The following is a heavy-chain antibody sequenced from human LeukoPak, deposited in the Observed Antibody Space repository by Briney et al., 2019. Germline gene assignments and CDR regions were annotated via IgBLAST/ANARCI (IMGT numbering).Heavy chain of an antibody. CDR1: GYTFTSYG. D-gene: IGHD5-12*01. Sequence: ASVKVSCKASGYTFTSYGMHWVRQAPGQRLERMGWINAGNGNTKYSQKFQGRVTITRDTSASTAYMELSSVRSEDTAVYYCARASVDDAFDIWGQGTMVTVSS. CDR2: INAGNGNT. CDR3: ARASVDDAFDI. V-gene: IGHV1-3*01. J-gene: IGHJ3*02.